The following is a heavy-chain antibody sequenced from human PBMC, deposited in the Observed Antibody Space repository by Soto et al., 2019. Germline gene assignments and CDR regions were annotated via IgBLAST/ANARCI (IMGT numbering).Heavy chain of an antibody. Sequence: QVQLVESGGGVVQPGRSLRLSCAASGFTFSSYAMHWVRQAPGKGLEWVAVISYDGSNKYYADSVKGRFTISRDNSKNTLYLQTNSLRAEDTAVYYCARDYGGNSLDYWGQGTLVTVSS. J-gene: IGHJ4*02. V-gene: IGHV3-30-3*01. CDR3: ARDYGGNSLDY. D-gene: IGHD4-17*01. CDR1: GFTFSSYA. CDR2: ISYDGSNK.